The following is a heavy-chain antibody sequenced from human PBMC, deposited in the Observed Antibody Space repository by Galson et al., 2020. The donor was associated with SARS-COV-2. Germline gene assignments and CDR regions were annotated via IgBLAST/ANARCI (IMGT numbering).Heavy chain of an antibody. CDR1: GGSISNYY. CDR3: AGGYYYGSGGKYVQH. CDR2: IYNSVNT. V-gene: IGHV4-59*01. J-gene: IGHJ1*01. Sequence: SETLSLTCTVSGGSISNYYWSWIRQPPGKGLEWIGFIYNSVNTNYNPSLKSRVTISVDTSKNQFSLKLTSVTAADTAVYYCAGGYYYGSGGKYVQHWGQGTLVTAS. D-gene: IGHD3-10*01.